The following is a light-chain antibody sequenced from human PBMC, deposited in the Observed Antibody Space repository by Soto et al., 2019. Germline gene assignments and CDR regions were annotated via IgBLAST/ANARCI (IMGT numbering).Light chain of an antibody. CDR3: QQSYSTPPT. Sequence: DIQMTQSPSSVSASVGDRVTITCRASQSIRTYLNWYQQKPGKAPKLLIYAASSLQSGVPSRFSGSGSGTDFTLTISSLQPEDFATYHCQQSYSTPPTFXQGTKADIK. CDR1: QSIRTY. J-gene: IGKJ1*01. V-gene: IGKV1-39*01. CDR2: AAS.